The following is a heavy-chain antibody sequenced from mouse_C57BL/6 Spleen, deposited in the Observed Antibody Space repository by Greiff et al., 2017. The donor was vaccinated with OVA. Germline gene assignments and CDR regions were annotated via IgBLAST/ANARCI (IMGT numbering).Heavy chain of an antibody. D-gene: IGHD2-5*01. CDR1: GFTFSSYG. J-gene: IGHJ2*01. V-gene: IGHV5-6*01. CDR3: ARRYHYSNPYYFDY. CDR2: ISSGGSYT. Sequence: EVQLVESGGDLVKPGGSLKLSCAASGFTFSSYGMSWVRQTPDKRLEWVATISSGGSYTYYPDSVKGRFTISRDNAKNTLYLQMSSLKSEDTAMYYCARRYHYSNPYYFDYWGQGTTLTVSS.